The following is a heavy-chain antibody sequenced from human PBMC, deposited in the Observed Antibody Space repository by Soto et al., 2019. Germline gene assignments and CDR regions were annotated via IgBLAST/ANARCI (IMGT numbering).Heavy chain of an antibody. J-gene: IGHJ4*02. CDR2: IYYSGST. D-gene: IGHD3-16*02. V-gene: IGHV4-31*11. CDR1: GYSISSGGYY. Sequence: SETLSLTCAVSGYSISSGGYYWSWIRQHPGKGLEWIGYIYYSGSTYYNPSLKSRVTISVDTSKNQFSLKLSSVTAADTAVYYCARADTFGGVIVAFDYWGQGTLVTVSS. CDR3: ARADTFGGVIVAFDY.